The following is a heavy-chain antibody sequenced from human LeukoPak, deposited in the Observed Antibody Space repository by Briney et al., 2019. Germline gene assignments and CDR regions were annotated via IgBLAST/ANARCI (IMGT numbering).Heavy chain of an antibody. D-gene: IGHD3-22*01. CDR2: IDYSGST. J-gene: IGHJ4*02. Sequence: PSETLSRTCTVSGGSISSTIYYWGWIRQPPGKGLEWIGSIDYSGSTYYNPSLKSRVTISVDTSKNQFSLNLSSVTAADTAVYYCARTITVIKRYFDFWGQGTLVTVSS. V-gene: IGHV4-39*01. CDR1: GGSISSTIYY. CDR3: ARTITVIKRYFDF.